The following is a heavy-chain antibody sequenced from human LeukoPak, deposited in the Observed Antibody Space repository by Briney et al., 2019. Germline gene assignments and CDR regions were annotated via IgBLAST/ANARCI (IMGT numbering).Heavy chain of an antibody. V-gene: IGHV4-4*07. CDR1: GGSISNYY. J-gene: IGHJ5*02. Sequence: GPGLVKPSETLYLTCTVSGGSISNYYWSWIRQPAGKGLEWIGRIYSSGVTDYNPSLKSRVTISVDTSKNQFSLKLSSVTAADTAVYYCASLVVGATGWFDPWGQGTLVTVSS. D-gene: IGHD1-26*01. CDR2: IYSSGVT. CDR3: ASLVVGATGWFDP.